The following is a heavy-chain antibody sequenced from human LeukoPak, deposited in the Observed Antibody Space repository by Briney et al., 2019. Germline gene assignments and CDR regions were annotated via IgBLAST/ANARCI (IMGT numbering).Heavy chain of an antibody. CDR3: ARSTGGSYPSFDY. V-gene: IGHV3-66*03. CDR2: IYSDNT. Sequence: TGGSLRLSCTVSGFTVSSNSMSWVRQAPGKGLEWVSFIYSDNTHYSDSVKGRFTISRDNSKNTLYLQMNSLRAEDTAVYYCARSTGGSYPSFDYWGQGTLVTVSS. D-gene: IGHD1-26*01. CDR1: GFTVSSNS. J-gene: IGHJ4*02.